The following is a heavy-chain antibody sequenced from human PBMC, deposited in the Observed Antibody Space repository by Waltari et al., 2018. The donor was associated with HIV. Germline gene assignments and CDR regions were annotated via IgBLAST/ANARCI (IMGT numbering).Heavy chain of an antibody. V-gene: IGHV3-66*01. CDR1: GFTVSSNY. CDR2: IYSGGST. CDR3: ARVSSGYYFDY. Sequence: EVQLVESGGGLVQPGGSLRLSCAASGFTVSSNYMSWVRQAPGKGLEWVSVIYSGGSTYYADSVKGRFTISRDNSKNTLSLQMNSLRAEDTAVYYCARVSSGYYFDYWGQGTLVTVSS. D-gene: IGHD3-3*01. J-gene: IGHJ4*02.